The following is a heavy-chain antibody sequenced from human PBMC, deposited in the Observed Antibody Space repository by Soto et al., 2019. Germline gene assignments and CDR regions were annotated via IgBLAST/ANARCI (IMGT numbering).Heavy chain of an antibody. CDR1: GGSFSGYY. CDR3: ARGRRKQQLVRGYNWFDP. J-gene: IGHJ5*02. V-gene: IGHV4-34*01. Sequence: LSLTCAVYGGSFSGYYWSWIRQPPGQGLEWMGEINHRGSTNYNPSLKSRVTISVGTSKNQVSLKMSSVPAADTAVYYSARGRRKQQLVRGYNWFDPWGQGTLVTVSS. D-gene: IGHD6-13*01. CDR2: INHRGST.